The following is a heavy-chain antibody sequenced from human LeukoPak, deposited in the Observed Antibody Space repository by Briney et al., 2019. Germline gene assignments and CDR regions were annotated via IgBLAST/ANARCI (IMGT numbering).Heavy chain of an antibody. V-gene: IGHV1-69*05. J-gene: IGHJ4*02. CDR2: IIPIFGTA. Sequence: SVKVSCKASGGTFSSYAISWVRQAPGQGLEWMGGIIPIFGTANYAQKFQGRVTITTDESTSTAYMELSSLRSEDTAVYYRARGRWDSSSDFDYWGQGTLVTVSS. CDR1: GGTFSSYA. CDR3: ARGRWDSSSDFDY. D-gene: IGHD6-6*01.